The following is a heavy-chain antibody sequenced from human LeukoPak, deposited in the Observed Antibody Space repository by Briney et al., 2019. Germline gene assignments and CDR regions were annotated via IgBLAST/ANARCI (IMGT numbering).Heavy chain of an antibody. D-gene: IGHD2-2*01. CDR1: GFTFSSYW. V-gene: IGHV3-7*01. J-gene: IGHJ4*02. CDR3: ARDRAGYSSSTSCHRIDY. CDR2: IKQDGSEK. Sequence: GGSLRLSCAASGFTFSSYWMSWVRQAPGKGLEWVANIKQDGSEKYYVDSVKGRFTISRDNAKNSLYLQMNSLRAEDTAVYYCARDRAGYSSSTSCHRIDYWGQGTLVTVSS.